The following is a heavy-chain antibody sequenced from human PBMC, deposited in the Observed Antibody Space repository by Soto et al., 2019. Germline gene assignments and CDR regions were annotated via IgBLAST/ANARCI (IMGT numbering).Heavy chain of an antibody. CDR1: GYTFTSYD. D-gene: IGHD6-13*01. CDR2: MNPNSGNT. CDR3: ARRGYSSSWYYYYYYGMDV. Sequence: QVQLVQYGAEVKKPGASVKVSCKASGYTFTSYDINWVRQATGQGLEWMGWMNPNSGNTGYAQKFQGRVTMTRNTSISTAYMELSSLRSDDTAVYYCARRGYSSSWYYYYYYGMDVWGQGTTVTVSS. V-gene: IGHV1-8*01. J-gene: IGHJ6*02.